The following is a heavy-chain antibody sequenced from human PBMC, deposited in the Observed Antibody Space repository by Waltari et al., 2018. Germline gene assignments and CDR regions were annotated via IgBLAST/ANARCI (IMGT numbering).Heavy chain of an antibody. Sequence: QVQLVQSGAEVKRPGASVKVSCKASGYTFSTYDISWVRQAPGQGLGWMGWRSPNRGTSGYAQRFQSRVTLTRNSSISTADMELSSLRSDDTAVYYCARRRGSYLANWFDTWGQGTLVTVSS. CDR3: ARRRGSYLANWFDT. D-gene: IGHD1-26*01. CDR1: GYTFSTYD. CDR2: RSPNRGTS. J-gene: IGHJ5*02. V-gene: IGHV1-8*01.